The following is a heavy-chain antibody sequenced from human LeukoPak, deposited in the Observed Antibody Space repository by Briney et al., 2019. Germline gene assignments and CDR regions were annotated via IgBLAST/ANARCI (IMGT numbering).Heavy chain of an antibody. J-gene: IGHJ4*02. Sequence: GGSLRLSCATSGFTFSSYWMNWVRQAPGKGLEWVANIEQDGSEKNYVDSVKGRFTISRDNAKNSLYLQMSSLRAEDTAVYYCAGGRGWSSDYWGQGTLVIVSS. V-gene: IGHV3-7*03. CDR2: IEQDGSEK. D-gene: IGHD6-19*01. CDR3: AGGRGWSSDY. CDR1: GFTFSSYW.